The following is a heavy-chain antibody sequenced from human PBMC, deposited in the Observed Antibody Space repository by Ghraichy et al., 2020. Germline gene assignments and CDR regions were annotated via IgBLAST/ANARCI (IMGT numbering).Heavy chain of an antibody. CDR1: GFAVSSTY. CDR2: IYSGGSA. Sequence: GESLNISCAASGFAVSSTYMSWVRQAPGKGLEWVSVIYSGGSAYYADSVKGRFTISRDLSKNTLFLQMNSLRADDTAMYYCAKVPAGDYVWGSYRSTWYYREYWGQGTLVTVSS. V-gene: IGHV3-53*01. CDR3: AKVPAGDYVWGSYRSTWYYREY. J-gene: IGHJ4*02. D-gene: IGHD3-16*02.